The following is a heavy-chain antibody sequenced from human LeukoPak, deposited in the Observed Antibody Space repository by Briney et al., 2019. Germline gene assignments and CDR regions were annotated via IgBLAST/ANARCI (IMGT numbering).Heavy chain of an antibody. CDR1: GITVSSTF. J-gene: IGHJ4*02. Sequence: GGSLRLSCAASGITVSSTFVSWVRQAPGKGLEWISVIQGGGATYYADSVRGRFTIARDSSTNTLHLQMNSLRAEDTAVYYCTRGRVDVSYYDYWGQGTLVTVSS. D-gene: IGHD2-15*01. V-gene: IGHV3-66*01. CDR2: IQGGGAT. CDR3: TRGRVDVSYYDY.